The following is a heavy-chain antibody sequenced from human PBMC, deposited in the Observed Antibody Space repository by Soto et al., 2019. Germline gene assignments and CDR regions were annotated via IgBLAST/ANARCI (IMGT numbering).Heavy chain of an antibody. V-gene: IGHV3-23*01. D-gene: IGHD6-19*01. CDR2: ITVRGDGT. CDR1: GFAFSSSV. J-gene: IGHJ4*02. Sequence: EVQLLESGGDLVQPGGSLRLSCAASGFAFSSSVMGWVRQAPGKGLEWVSTITVRGDGTFYADSVKGRFSISRDNSENTLSLQMNSLRPDETATYYCVKSRAGDFDYWGQGTLVTVSS. CDR3: VKSRAGDFDY.